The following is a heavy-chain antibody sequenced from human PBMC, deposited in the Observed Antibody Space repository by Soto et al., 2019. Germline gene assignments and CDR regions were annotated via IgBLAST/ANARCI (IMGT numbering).Heavy chain of an antibody. J-gene: IGHJ6*02. Sequence: ASVKVSCKASGYTFTSYGISWVRQAPGQGLEWMGWISAYNGNTNYAQKFQGRVTITRDTSASTAYMELSSLRSEDTAVYYCARASYDFWSGPNWGYYYYGMDVWGQGTTVTVSS. D-gene: IGHD3-3*01. CDR2: ISAYNGNT. CDR3: ARASYDFWSGPNWGYYYYGMDV. V-gene: IGHV1-18*01. CDR1: GYTFTSYG.